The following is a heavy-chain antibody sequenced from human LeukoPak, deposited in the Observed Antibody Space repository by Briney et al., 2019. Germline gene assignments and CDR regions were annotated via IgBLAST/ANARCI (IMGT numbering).Heavy chain of an antibody. CDR1: GYTFTGYY. J-gene: IGHJ4*02. CDR3: ARQRSGSYYGGFYFDY. Sequence: AASVKVSCKASGYTFTGYYMHWVRQAPGQGLEWMGWINPNSGGTNYAQKFQGRVTMTRDTSISTAYMELSRLRSDDTAVYYCARQRSGSYYGGFYFDYWGQGTLVTVSS. CDR2: INPNSGGT. V-gene: IGHV1-2*02. D-gene: IGHD1-26*01.